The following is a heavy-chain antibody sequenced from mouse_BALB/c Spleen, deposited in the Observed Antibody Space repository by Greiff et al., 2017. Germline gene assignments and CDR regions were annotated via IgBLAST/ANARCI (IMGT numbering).Heavy chain of an antibody. CDR1: GYTFTSYW. V-gene: IGHV1-87*01. CDR3: ARLHDY. D-gene: IGHD2-4*01. J-gene: IGHJ2*01. Sequence: VMLVESGAELARPGASVKLSCKASGYTFTSYWMQWVKQRPGQGLEWIGAIYPGDGDTRYTQKFKGKATLTADKSSSTAYMQLSSLASEDSAVYYCARLHDYWGQGTTLTVSS. CDR2: IYPGDGDT.